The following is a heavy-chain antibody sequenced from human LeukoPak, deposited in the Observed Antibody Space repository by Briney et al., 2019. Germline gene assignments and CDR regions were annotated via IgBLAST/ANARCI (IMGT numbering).Heavy chain of an antibody. V-gene: IGHV4-34*01. Sequence: SETLSLTCTVYGGSLSDYYWSWIRQPPGKGLEWIGEINHSGSTNYNPSLKSRVAISVDTSKNQFSLKLRSVTAADTAVYYCASRLRDSSGYYSGFDYWGQGTLVTVSS. CDR2: INHSGST. CDR3: ASRLRDSSGYYSGFDY. CDR1: GGSLSDYY. J-gene: IGHJ4*02. D-gene: IGHD3-22*01.